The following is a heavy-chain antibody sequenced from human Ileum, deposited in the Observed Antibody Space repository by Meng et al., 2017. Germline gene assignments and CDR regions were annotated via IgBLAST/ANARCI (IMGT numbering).Heavy chain of an antibody. CDR1: GGSGSRARYQ. V-gene: IGHV4-61*01. CDR3: ARDHMGSLDY. D-gene: IGHD1-26*01. Sequence: QKAGPGLVTTPETLSLICTVSGGSGSRARYQWGWIRQPPGKGLEWIGYASTNYNPSLKSRVTISLDTSRNQFSLSLSSVTAADTAVYYCARDHMGSLDYWGQGILVTVSS. J-gene: IGHJ4*02. CDR2: AST.